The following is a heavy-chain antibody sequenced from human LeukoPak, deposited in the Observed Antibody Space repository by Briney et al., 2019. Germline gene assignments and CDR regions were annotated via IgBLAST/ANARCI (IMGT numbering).Heavy chain of an antibody. CDR2: IYYSGST. CDR1: GASISSGGYY. CDR3: AREVIGRDSSLRSNWFDP. V-gene: IGHV4-31*03. D-gene: IGHD2-21*01. J-gene: IGHJ5*02. Sequence: SETLSLTGTVSGASISSGGYYWSWIRQHPGKGLEWIGYIYYSGSTYYNPSLKSRVTISVDTSKNQFSLKLNSVTAADTAVYYCAREVIGRDSSLRSNWFDPWGQGTLVTVSS.